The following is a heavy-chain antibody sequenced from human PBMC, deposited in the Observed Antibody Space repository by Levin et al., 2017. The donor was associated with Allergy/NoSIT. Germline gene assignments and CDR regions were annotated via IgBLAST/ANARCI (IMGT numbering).Heavy chain of an antibody. J-gene: IGHJ4*02. Sequence: SQTLSLTCTVSGGSISSSSYYWGWIRQPPGKGLEWIGSIYYSGSTYYNPSLKSRVTISVDTSKNQFSLKLSSVTAADTAVYYCARWRGVYDYVWGSYRPPPYYFDYWGQGTLVTVSS. CDR3: ARWRGVYDYVWGSYRPPPYYFDY. CDR1: GGSISSSSYY. D-gene: IGHD3-16*02. V-gene: IGHV4-39*01. CDR2: IYYSGST.